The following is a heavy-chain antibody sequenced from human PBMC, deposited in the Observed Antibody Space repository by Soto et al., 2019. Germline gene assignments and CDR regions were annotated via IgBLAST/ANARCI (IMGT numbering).Heavy chain of an antibody. CDR2: IIPIFGTA. V-gene: IGHV1-69*13. CDR3: ASKGYDFWSGYYRHYGMDV. Sequence: VASVKVSCKASGGTCSSYAISWVLQAPGQGLEWMGGIIPIFGTANYAQKFQGRVTITADESTSTAYMELSSLRSEDTAVYYCASKGYDFWSGYYRHYGMDVWGQGTTVTVSS. J-gene: IGHJ6*02. CDR1: GGTCSSYA. D-gene: IGHD3-3*01.